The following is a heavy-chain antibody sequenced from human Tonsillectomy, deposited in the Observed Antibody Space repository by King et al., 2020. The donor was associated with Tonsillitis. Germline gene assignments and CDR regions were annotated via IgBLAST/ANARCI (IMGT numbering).Heavy chain of an antibody. CDR3: ARSTYFEYVWGSYRQGPFDS. J-gene: IGHJ4*02. D-gene: IGHD3-16*02. V-gene: IGHV3-21*01. Sequence: VQLVESGGGLVKPGGSLRLSCAASGLTFSSYSMNWVRQAPGKGLEWVSSISSSGTYIYYADSVKGRFTISRDNAKNSLFLQMNSLRAEDTAVYYCARSTYFEYVWGSYRQGPFDSWGQGTLVTVSS. CDR1: GLTFSSYS. CDR2: ISSSGTYI.